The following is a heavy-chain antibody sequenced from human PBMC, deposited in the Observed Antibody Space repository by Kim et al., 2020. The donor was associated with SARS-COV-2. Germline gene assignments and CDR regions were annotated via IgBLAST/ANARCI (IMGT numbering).Heavy chain of an antibody. CDR3: GRVLLWFGEVFDFDY. Sequence: DPVKGRCTISRDKSKNRLYLQMSSLRAEDTAVYYCGRVLLWFGEVFDFDYWGQGSLVTVSS. D-gene: IGHD3-10*01. V-gene: IGHV3-30*13. J-gene: IGHJ4*02.